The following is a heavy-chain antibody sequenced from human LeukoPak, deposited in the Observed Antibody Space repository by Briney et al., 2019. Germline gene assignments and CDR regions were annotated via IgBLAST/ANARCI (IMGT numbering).Heavy chain of an antibody. CDR1: GVTFSSYS. V-gene: IGHV3-48*01. CDR3: ARFQGGHYDFWSGYYTEYYYYYMDV. CDR2: ISSSSSTI. J-gene: IGHJ6*03. D-gene: IGHD3-3*01. Sequence: PGGSLRLSCAASGVTFSSYSMNWVRQAPGKGLEWVSYISSSSSTIYYADSVKGRFTISRDNAKNSLYLQMNSLRAEDTAVYYCARFQGGHYDFWSGYYTEYYYYYMDVWGKGTTVTVSS.